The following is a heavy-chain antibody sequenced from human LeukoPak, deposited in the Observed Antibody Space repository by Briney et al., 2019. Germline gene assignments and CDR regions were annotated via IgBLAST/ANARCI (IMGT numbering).Heavy chain of an antibody. V-gene: IGHV3-30-3*01. CDR3: AREASICRAFDI. J-gene: IGHJ3*02. Sequence: PGRSLRLSCAASGFTFSSYAMHWVRQAPGKGLEWVAVISYDGSNKYYADSVKGRFTISRDNSKNTLYLQMNSLRAEDTAVYYCAREASICRAFDIRGQGTMVTVSS. CDR1: GFTFSSYA. D-gene: IGHD2-15*01. CDR2: ISYDGSNK.